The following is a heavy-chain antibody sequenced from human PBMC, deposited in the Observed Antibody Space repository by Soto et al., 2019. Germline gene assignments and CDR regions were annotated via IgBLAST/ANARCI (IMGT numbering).Heavy chain of an antibody. D-gene: IGHD1-26*01. J-gene: IGHJ4*02. CDR2: IYYSGST. V-gene: IGHV4-31*03. CDR3: ARDAGAGGSDH. Sequence: PSETLSLTCTVSGGSISSDGYYWSWIRQHPGKGLEWIGHIYYSGSTSYNPSLKSRPTISVDTSKNQFSLKLSSVTAADTAVYYCARDAGAGGSDHWGQGTLVTSPQ. CDR1: GGSISSDGYY.